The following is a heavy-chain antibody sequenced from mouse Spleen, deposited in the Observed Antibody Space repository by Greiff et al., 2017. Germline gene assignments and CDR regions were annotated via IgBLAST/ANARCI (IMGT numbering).Heavy chain of an antibody. Sequence: EVMLVESGGGLVKPGGSLKLSCAASGFTFSSYGMSWVRQTPEKRLEWVATISGGGSYTYYPDSVKGRFTISRDNAKNNLYLQMSSLRSEDTALYYCARQGTTVQGSFAYWGQGTLVTVSA. CDR1: GFTFSSYG. CDR3: ARQGTTVQGSFAY. D-gene: IGHD1-1*01. CDR2: ISGGGSYT. J-gene: IGHJ3*01. V-gene: IGHV5-9-2*01.